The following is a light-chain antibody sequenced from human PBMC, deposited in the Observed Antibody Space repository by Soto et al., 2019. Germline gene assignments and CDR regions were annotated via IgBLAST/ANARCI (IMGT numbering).Light chain of an antibody. CDR1: QSISSY. Sequence: DIQMTQSPSSLSASVGDRVTITCRASQSISSYLNWYQQKPGKAPKLLIYAAPSLQSGVPSRFSGSGSGTDFTLTISSLRPEDFATYYCQQSYSTPPTFGQGTRLEIK. CDR3: QQSYSTPPT. V-gene: IGKV1-39*01. CDR2: AAP. J-gene: IGKJ5*01.